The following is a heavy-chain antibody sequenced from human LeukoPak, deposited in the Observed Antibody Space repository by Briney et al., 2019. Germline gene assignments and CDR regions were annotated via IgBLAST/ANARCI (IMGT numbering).Heavy chain of an antibody. CDR3: ARGFLGVVTYDY. J-gene: IGHJ4*02. CDR1: GFTVSSNY. Sequence: GGSLRLSCAASGFTVSSNYMSWVRQAPGKGLEWVSVIYSGGSTYYADSVKGRFTISRDNSKNTLYLQMNSLRAEDTAVYYCARGFLGVVTYDYWGPGTLVTVSS. CDR2: IYSGGST. V-gene: IGHV3-53*01. D-gene: IGHD3-3*01.